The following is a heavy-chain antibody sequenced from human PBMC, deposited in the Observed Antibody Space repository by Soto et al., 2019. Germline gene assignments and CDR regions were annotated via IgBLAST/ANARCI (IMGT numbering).Heavy chain of an antibody. Sequence: QVQLVQSGAEVKKPGSSVKVSCKASGGTFSSYAISWVRQAPGQGLEWLGGIIPIFGTANYAQKFQGRVTITADESTSTAYMELSSLRSEDTAVYYCARHRGYYDSSGYPYWGQGTLVTVSS. CDR3: ARHRGYYDSSGYPY. D-gene: IGHD3-22*01. V-gene: IGHV1-69*01. CDR2: IIPIFGTA. CDR1: GGTFSSYA. J-gene: IGHJ4*02.